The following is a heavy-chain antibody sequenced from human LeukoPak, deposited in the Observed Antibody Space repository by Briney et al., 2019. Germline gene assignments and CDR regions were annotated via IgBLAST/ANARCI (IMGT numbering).Heavy chain of an antibody. CDR3: ARRGIAAAGYDY. Sequence: PSETLSLTCTVSGGSISSYYWSWIRQPPGKGLEWIGYIYYSGTTNYNPSLKSRVTMLVDTSKNQFSLNLSSVTAADTAVYYCARRGIAAAGYDYWGQGTLVTVSS. D-gene: IGHD6-13*01. CDR2: IYYSGTT. CDR1: GGSISSYY. J-gene: IGHJ4*02. V-gene: IGHV4-59*08.